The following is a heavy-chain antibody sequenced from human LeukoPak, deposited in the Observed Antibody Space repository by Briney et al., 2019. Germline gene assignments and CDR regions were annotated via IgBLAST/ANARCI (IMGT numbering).Heavy chain of an antibody. Sequence: ASVKVSCKASGDSFTGSYFHWLRQAPGQGPEWLGWNNPDSGATEYAQKFQGRVTMTRDTSISTAYMELSRLRYDDTATYYCAGDQWINGILTGYIVWGQGTMVTVSS. CDR3: AGDQWINGILTGYIV. V-gene: IGHV1-2*02. CDR1: GDSFTGSY. D-gene: IGHD3-9*01. CDR2: NNPDSGAT. J-gene: IGHJ3*01.